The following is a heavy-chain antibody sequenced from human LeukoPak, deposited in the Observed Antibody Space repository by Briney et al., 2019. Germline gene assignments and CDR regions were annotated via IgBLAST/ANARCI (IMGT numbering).Heavy chain of an antibody. CDR1: GGSISSGDYY. CDR2: IYYSGST. V-gene: IGHV4-30-4*08. D-gene: IGHD2-2*01. Sequence: PSETLSLTCTVSGGSISSGDYYWSWIRQPPWKGLEWIGYIYYSGSTYYNPSLKSRVTISVDTSKNQFSLKLSSVTAADTAVYYCARDRWVVPAAIDYWGQGTLVTVSS. J-gene: IGHJ4*02. CDR3: ARDRWVVPAAIDY.